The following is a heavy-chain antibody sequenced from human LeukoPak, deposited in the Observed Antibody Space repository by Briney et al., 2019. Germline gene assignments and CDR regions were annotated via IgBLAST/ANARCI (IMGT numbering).Heavy chain of an antibody. CDR2: IYYSGST. V-gene: IGHV4-39*01. D-gene: IGHD3-10*01. Sequence: PSETLSLTCTVSGGSISSHYYWIWIRQPPGKGLEWIGSIYYSGSTYYNPSLTSRVTISVDTSKNQFSLKLNSLTAAETAVYYCARQYGSGSSYTPVVDLWGQGTLVTVSS. J-gene: IGHJ4*02. CDR3: ARQYGSGSSYTPVVDL. CDR1: GGSISSHYY.